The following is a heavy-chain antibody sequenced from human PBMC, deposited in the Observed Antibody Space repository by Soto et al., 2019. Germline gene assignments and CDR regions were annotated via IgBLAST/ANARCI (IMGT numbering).Heavy chain of an antibody. Sequence: GGSLRLSCAASGFTFSTYGMHWVRQAPGKGLEWVAVIWYDGSNKYYADSVKGRFTISRDNSKNTLYLQMNSLRAEDTAVYYCARDYGYSYFDYWGQGTLVTVSS. CDR1: GFTFSTYG. CDR2: IWYDGSNK. V-gene: IGHV3-33*01. J-gene: IGHJ4*02. CDR3: ARDYGYSYFDY. D-gene: IGHD5-18*01.